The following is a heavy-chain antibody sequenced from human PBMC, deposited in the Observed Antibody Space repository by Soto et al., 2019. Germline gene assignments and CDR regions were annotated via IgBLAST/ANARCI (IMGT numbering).Heavy chain of an antibody. Sequence: SETLSLTCTVSGGSISSGGYYWSWIRQHPGKGLEWIGYIYYSGSTYYNPSLKSRVTISVDTSKNQFSLKLSSVTAADTAVYYCARERKEVVVAATRSWFDPWGQGTLVTVSS. CDR3: ARERKEVVVAATRSWFDP. D-gene: IGHD2-15*01. CDR2: IYYSGST. J-gene: IGHJ5*02. CDR1: GGSISSGGYY. V-gene: IGHV4-31*03.